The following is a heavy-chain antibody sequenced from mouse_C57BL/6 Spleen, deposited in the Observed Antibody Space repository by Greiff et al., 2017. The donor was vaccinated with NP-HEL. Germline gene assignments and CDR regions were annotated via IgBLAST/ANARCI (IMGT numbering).Heavy chain of an antibody. D-gene: IGHD2-5*01. J-gene: IGHJ2*01. Sequence: VQLQQSGAELVKPGASVKLSCTASGFNIKDYYMHWVKQRTEQGLEWIGRIAAEAGETKYAPKFQGRATITADTSSNTAYLQLSSLTSEDTAVYYCARSGYSNHYFDYWGQGTTLTVSS. CDR1: GFNIKDYY. V-gene: IGHV14-2*01. CDR3: ARSGYSNHYFDY. CDR2: IAAEAGET.